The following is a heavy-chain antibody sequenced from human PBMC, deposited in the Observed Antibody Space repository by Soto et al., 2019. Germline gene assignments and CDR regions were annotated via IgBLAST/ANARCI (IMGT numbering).Heavy chain of an antibody. CDR1: GFTFSSYG. CDR3: AIRTYSTGWYYLDL. Sequence: EVQMLESGGGLVQPGGSLRLSCTGSGFTFSSYGMSWVRQAPGKGLEWVSGISGGGPPTYYADSVRGRFTISRDNSTNTLSLQMHSLRAEDTAVYYCAIRTYSTGWYYLDLWGRGTLVTVS. D-gene: IGHD6-25*01. CDR2: ISGGGPPT. V-gene: IGHV3-23*01. J-gene: IGHJ4*02.